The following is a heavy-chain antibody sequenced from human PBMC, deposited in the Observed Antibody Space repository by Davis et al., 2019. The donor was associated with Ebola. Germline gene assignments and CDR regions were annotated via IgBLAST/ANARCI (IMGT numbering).Heavy chain of an antibody. Sequence: GGSLRLSCAVSGFNFSQYAMSWVRQAPGKGLEWVSAISGSGGSTYYADSVKGRFTISRDNSKNTLYLQMNSLRAEDTAVYYCAKSPLSTGWLYFDYWGQGTLVTVSS. CDR2: ISGSGGST. CDR1: GFNFSQYA. V-gene: IGHV3-23*01. D-gene: IGHD6-19*01. J-gene: IGHJ4*02. CDR3: AKSPLSTGWLYFDY.